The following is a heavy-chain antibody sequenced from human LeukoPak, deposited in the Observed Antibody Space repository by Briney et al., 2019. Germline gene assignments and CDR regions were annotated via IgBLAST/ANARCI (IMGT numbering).Heavy chain of an antibody. D-gene: IGHD3-10*01. Sequence: GGSLRLSCAASGFTFSSYAMHWVRQAPGKGLEWVAVISYDGSNKYYADSVKGRFTISRDNSKNTLYLQMNSLRAEDTAVYYCARDLGSGSSYWGQGTLVTVS. J-gene: IGHJ4*02. CDR2: ISYDGSNK. CDR1: GFTFSSYA. V-gene: IGHV3-30-3*01. CDR3: ARDLGSGSSY.